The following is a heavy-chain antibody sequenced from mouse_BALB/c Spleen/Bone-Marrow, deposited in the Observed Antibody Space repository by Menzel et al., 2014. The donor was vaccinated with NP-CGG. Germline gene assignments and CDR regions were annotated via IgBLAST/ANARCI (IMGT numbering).Heavy chain of an antibody. Sequence: VQLKDSGGGLVQPGGSLRLSCATSGFTFTDYYMSWVRQPPGKALEWLGFIRNKANGYTTEYSASVKGRFTISRDNSQSILYPQMNSLRAEDSATYYCAREIINDYHWYFDVWGAGTTVTVSS. CDR1: GFTFTDYY. J-gene: IGHJ1*01. CDR2: IRNKANGYTT. D-gene: IGHD2-4*01. V-gene: IGHV7-3*02. CDR3: AREIINDYHWYFDV.